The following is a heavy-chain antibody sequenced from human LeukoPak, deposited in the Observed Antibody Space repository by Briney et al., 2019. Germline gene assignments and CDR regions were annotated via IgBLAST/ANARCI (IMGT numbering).Heavy chain of an antibody. J-gene: IGHJ3*02. CDR3: ARDLEGNGDSPDI. CDR2: ISTYNGNA. V-gene: IGHV1-18*01. CDR1: GYTFTYFG. D-gene: IGHD2-21*01. Sequence: ASLKVSCKTSGYTFTYFGITWVRQAPGQGLEWMGWISTYNGNAKYAQNLQGRVTITTDTSKTTVYMELRSLRSDDTAVYYCARDLEGNGDSPDIWGQGTMVTVSS.